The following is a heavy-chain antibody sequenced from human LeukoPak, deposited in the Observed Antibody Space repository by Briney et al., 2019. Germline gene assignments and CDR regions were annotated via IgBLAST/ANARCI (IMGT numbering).Heavy chain of an antibody. V-gene: IGHV3-48*01. J-gene: IGHJ3*02. CDR3: ARRGYSGYGHDAFDI. Sequence: GGSLRLSCAASGFTFSDHSMNWVRQAPGKGLEWASYISSGSSTTYYADSVKGRFTISRDNAKNSLYLQMNRLRAEDTAVYYCARRGYSGYGHDAFDIWGQGTMVTVSS. D-gene: IGHD5-12*01. CDR1: GFTFSDHS. CDR2: ISSGSSTT.